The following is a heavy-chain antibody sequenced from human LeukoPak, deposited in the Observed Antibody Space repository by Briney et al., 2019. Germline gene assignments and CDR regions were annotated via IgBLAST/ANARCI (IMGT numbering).Heavy chain of an antibody. CDR3: AREDYGDYFDY. D-gene: IGHD4-17*01. Sequence: GGSLRLSCAASGFTFSSYWMHCVRQAPGKGLVWVSRINSDGSSTSYADSVKGRFTISRDNAKNTLYLQMNSLRAEDTAVYYCAREDYGDYFDYWGQGTLVTVSS. CDR2: INSDGSST. CDR1: GFTFSSYW. V-gene: IGHV3-74*01. J-gene: IGHJ4*02.